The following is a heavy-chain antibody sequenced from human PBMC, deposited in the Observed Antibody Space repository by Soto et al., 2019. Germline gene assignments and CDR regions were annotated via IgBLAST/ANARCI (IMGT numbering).Heavy chain of an antibody. V-gene: IGHV3-11*05. CDR3: ARDRGAVTGQYFDY. J-gene: IGHJ4*02. D-gene: IGHD6-19*01. CDR2: ISSSGTSA. CDR1: GFTFSAVY. Sequence: QVQLAESGGGLVKPGVSLSLSCAASGFTFSAVYMSWIRQAPNKGLEYISYISSSGTSANYADSVKGRFTISRDNAKNSLYLQMNSLRAEGTAVYYCARDRGAVTGQYFDYWGSGAVVTVSS.